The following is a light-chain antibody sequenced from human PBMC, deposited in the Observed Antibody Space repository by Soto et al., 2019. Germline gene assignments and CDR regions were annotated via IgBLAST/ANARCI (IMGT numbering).Light chain of an antibody. CDR2: DAS. J-gene: IGKJ1*01. CDR1: ESISSW. Sequence: NQVTKSPVTLSASVGDRVTITCRASESISSWLAWYQQKPGKGPKLLIYDASSLQSGVPPRFSGSRSGTEFTLTISSLQPDDSATYYCQQYNSYFSVPFAQGTKVEI. V-gene: IGKV1-5*01. CDR3: QQYNSYFSVP.